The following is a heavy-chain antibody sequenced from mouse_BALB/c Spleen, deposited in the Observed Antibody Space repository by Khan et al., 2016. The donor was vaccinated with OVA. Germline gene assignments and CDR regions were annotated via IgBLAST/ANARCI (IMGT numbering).Heavy chain of an antibody. CDR2: INYSGNT. CDR1: GYSITSEYA. Sequence: EVQLVESGPGLVKPSQSLSLTCTVTGYSITSEYAWNWIRQFPGNKLEWMGYINYSGNTRYNPSLKSRISITRDTSKNQFFLQLNSVTTEDTATYYGARKDYYDYDPFPYWGQGTLVTVSA. CDR3: ARKDYYDYDPFPY. V-gene: IGHV3-2*02. J-gene: IGHJ3*01. D-gene: IGHD2-4*01.